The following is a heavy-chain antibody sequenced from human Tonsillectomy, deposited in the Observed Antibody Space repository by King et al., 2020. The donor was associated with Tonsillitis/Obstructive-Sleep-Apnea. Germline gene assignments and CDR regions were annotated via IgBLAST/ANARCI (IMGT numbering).Heavy chain of an antibody. CDR2: IDWDDSK. CDR3: ARLHCSSTSCYHFDY. Sequence: TLKESGPALVKPTQTLTLTCTFSGFSLSTSGMCVSWIRQPPGKALEWLALIDWDDSKYYSTSLKTRLTISKDTSKNQVVLTMTNMDPLDTATYYCARLHCSSTSCYHFDYWGQGTLVTVSS. CDR1: GFSLSTSGMC. V-gene: IGHV2-70*01. J-gene: IGHJ4*02. D-gene: IGHD2-2*01.